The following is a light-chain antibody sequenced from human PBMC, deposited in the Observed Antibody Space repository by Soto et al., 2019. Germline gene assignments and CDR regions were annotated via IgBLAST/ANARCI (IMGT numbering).Light chain of an antibody. CDR3: AIWYSSTVV. CDR1: SGISVHAYR. Sequence: QPVLTQPTSLSASPGASARFTCTLRSGISVHAYRVYWYQQKPGSPPRSLLRYRSDSDNHQGSGVPSRFFGGKDASTNVGLLYISGLQSEDEADYYVAIWYSSTVVFGGGTKLTVL. J-gene: IGLJ2*01. CDR2: YRSDSDN. V-gene: IGLV5-39*01.